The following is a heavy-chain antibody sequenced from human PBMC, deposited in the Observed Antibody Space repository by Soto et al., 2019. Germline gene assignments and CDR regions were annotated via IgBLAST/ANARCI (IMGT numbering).Heavy chain of an antibody. CDR3: AKDSPRRTSGYFFDY. D-gene: IGHD1-1*01. V-gene: IGHV3-23*01. CDR2: VSASGLNT. CDR1: GFTFSTYA. Sequence: EVQLLESEGKLVQPGGSLTLSCAASGFTFSTYAMAWVRQAPGKGLEWVSGVSASGLNTDYADPVKGRFYISRDNSKNTVSLHMNSLRAEDTALYYCAKDSPRRTSGYFFDYLGQGTPVTVSS. J-gene: IGHJ4*02.